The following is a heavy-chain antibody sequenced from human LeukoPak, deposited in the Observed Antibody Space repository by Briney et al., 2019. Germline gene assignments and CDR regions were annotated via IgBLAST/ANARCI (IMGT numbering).Heavy chain of an antibody. CDR2: IFYSGST. Sequence: SETLSLTCTVSGASISNSNYYWAWIRQPPGKGLEWIGNIFYSGSTYYNPSLKSRVTISIDTSKNQFSLKLSSVSAADTTVYFCARLVGVVFGGSYYFDYWGQGILVTVSS. D-gene: IGHD3-10*01. V-gene: IGHV4-39*01. CDR3: ARLVGVVFGGSYYFDY. J-gene: IGHJ4*02. CDR1: GASISNSNYY.